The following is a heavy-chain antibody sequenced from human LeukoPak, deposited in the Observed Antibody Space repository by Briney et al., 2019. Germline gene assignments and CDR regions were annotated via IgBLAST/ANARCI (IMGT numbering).Heavy chain of an antibody. CDR1: GFTFSSYW. CDR3: ARDRPYYDFWSGYPSKDYYYYMDV. V-gene: IGHV3-74*01. J-gene: IGHJ6*03. CDR2: INSDGSST. D-gene: IGHD3-3*01. Sequence: PGGSLRLSCAASGFTFSSYWMHWVRQAPGKGLVWVSRINSDGSSTSYADSVKGRFTISRDNAKNTLYLQMNSLRAEDTAVYYCARDRPYYDFWSGYPSKDYYYYMDVWGKGTTVTVSS.